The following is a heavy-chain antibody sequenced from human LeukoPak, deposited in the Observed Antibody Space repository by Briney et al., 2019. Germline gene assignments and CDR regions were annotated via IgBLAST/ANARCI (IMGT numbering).Heavy chain of an antibody. CDR2: IYRGGTT. V-gene: IGHV3-66*01. CDR3: GRGHASSGWLLAV. D-gene: IGHD6-19*01. Sequence: GRCLRLSCAASGFTVSSNYMGWVRQAPGKGLGWVSVIYRGGTTYYPDSVKRRFTISSDNSKNSPYLQMNSPSAEDTAVYYCGRGHASSGWLLAVWGQGTLVTVSS. J-gene: IGHJ4*02. CDR1: GFTVSSNY.